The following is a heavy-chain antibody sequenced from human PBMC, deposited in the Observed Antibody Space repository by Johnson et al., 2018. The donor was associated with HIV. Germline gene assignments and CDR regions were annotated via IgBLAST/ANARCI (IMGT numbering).Heavy chain of an antibody. V-gene: IGHV3-7*01. J-gene: IGHJ3*02. Sequence: VQLVESGGGLVQPGGSLRLSCVASGFTFSSYWMSWVRQAPGKGLEWVANIKQDGSEKYYVDSVKGRFTISRDNAKNSRYLQMNSLRAEDTAVYYCASSIRNDAFDIWGQGTMVTVSS. CDR2: IKQDGSEK. CDR1: GFTFSSYW. CDR3: ASSIRNDAFDI.